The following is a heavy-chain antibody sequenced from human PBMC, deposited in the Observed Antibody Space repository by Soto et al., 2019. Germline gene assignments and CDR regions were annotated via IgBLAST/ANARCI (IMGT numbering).Heavy chain of an antibody. D-gene: IGHD4-17*01. CDR2: IVSNGVGT. CDR3: VNPSSTVIIPPS. J-gene: IGHJ4*02. CDR1: GFTFSSFA. V-gene: IGHV3-64D*06. Sequence: EVQLVESGGGLVQPGGSLRLSCSASGFTFSSFAMHWVRQAPGKGLEYVSGIVSNGVGTYYADSVKGRFTISRDNSKDTLYLQMSSLRPEDTAFYYWVNPSSTVIIPPSWGQGTLVTVSS.